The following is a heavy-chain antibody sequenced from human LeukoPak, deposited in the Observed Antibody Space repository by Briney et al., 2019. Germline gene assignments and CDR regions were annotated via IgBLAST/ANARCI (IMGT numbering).Heavy chain of an antibody. CDR2: IYYSGST. CDR3: AGNYDFWSGYWNLDY. J-gene: IGHJ4*02. Sequence: SETLSLTCTVSGGSISSSSYYWGWIRQPPGKGLEWIGSIYYSGSTYYNPSLKSRVTISVDTSKNQFSLKLGSVTAADTAVYYCAGNYDFWSGYWNLDYWGQGTLVTVSS. D-gene: IGHD3-3*01. V-gene: IGHV4-39*07. CDR1: GGSISSSSYY.